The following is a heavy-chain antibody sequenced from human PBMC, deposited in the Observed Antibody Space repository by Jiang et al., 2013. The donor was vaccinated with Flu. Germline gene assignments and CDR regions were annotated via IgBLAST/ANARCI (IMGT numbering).Heavy chain of an antibody. V-gene: IGHV1-69*04. J-gene: IGHJ6*02. CDR2: IIPILGIA. CDR3: ARVRYCSGGSCYSEYYYGMDV. Sequence: SGARGEEAWVLGEGLLQGFWRHLQARYAISWVRQAPGQGLEWMGRIIPILGIANYAQKFQGRVTITADKSTSTAYMELSSLRSEDTAVYYCARVRYCSGGSCYSEYYYGMDVWGQ. D-gene: IGHD2-15*01. CDR1: RHLQARYA.